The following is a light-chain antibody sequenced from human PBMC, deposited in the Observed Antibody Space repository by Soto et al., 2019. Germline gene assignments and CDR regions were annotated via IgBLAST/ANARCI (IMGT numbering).Light chain of an antibody. Sequence: QSALTQPASVSGSPGQSITISCTGTSSDVGGYNYVPWYQQHPGKAPKLMIYNVSNRPSGVSNRFSGSKSGNTASLTISGLQAEDEGHYYCSSFTSTNTVLFGGGTKVTVL. CDR2: NVS. J-gene: IGLJ2*01. CDR3: SSFTSTNTVL. V-gene: IGLV2-14*01. CDR1: SSDVGGYNY.